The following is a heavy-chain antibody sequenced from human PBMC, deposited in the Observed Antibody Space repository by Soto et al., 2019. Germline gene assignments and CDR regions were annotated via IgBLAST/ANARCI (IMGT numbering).Heavy chain of an antibody. D-gene: IGHD3-3*01. CDR3: ARKKQGDFWSGYYRYYGMDV. V-gene: IGHV4-34*01. J-gene: IGHJ6*02. Sequence: SETLSLTCAVYGGSFSGYYWSWIRQPPGKGLEWIGEINHSGSTNYNPSLKSRVTISVGTSKNQFSLKLSSVTAADTAVYYCARKKQGDFWSGYYRYYGMDVWGQGTTVTVSS. CDR2: INHSGST. CDR1: GGSFSGYY.